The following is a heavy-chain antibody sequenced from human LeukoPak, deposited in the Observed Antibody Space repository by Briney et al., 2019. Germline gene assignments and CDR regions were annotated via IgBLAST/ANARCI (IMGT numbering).Heavy chain of an antibody. CDR1: GYTFTSYG. CDR3: ARAPIAVAGTGWFDP. Sequence: GASVKVSCKASGYTFTSYGISWVRQAPGQGLEWMGWISAYNGNTNYAQKLQGRVTMTTDTSTSTVYMELRSLRSDDTAVYYCARAPIAVAGTGWFDPWGQGTLVTVSS. D-gene: IGHD6-19*01. CDR2: ISAYNGNT. V-gene: IGHV1-18*04. J-gene: IGHJ5*02.